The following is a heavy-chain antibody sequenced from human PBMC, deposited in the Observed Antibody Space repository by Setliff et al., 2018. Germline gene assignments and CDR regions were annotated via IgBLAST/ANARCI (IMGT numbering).Heavy chain of an antibody. D-gene: IGHD5-18*01. V-gene: IGHV5-51*01. CDR2: IYPGDSDT. CDR1: EYSFTTYW. CDR3: ARRNTAMVYGFDI. Sequence: GASLTLSCKASEYSFTTYWIGWVRQMPGKGLEWMGIIYPGDSDTRYSPSFQGQVTISADKSINTAYLQWSSLKASDTAMYYCARRNTAMVYGFDIWGQGTMVTVSS. J-gene: IGHJ3*02.